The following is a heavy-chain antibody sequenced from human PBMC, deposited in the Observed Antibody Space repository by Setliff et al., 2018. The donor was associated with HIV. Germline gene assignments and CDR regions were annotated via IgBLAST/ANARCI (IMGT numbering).Heavy chain of an antibody. CDR1: GFTFTNAW. CDR3: ARGGASSKYLDP. D-gene: IGHD2-15*01. J-gene: IGHJ5*02. Sequence: LRLSCVASGFTFTNAWVNWVRQAPGTGLEWVGRFKTDGGTTDYAAPVKGRFTISRDDSKTTLYLQMNSLKTEDTAMYYCARGGASSKYLDPWGQGTLVTVSS. V-gene: IGHV3-15*01. CDR2: FKTDGGTT.